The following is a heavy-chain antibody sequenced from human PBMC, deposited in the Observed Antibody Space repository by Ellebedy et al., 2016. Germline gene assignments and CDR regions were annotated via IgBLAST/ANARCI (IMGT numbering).Heavy chain of an antibody. CDR1: GFTFSNFF. CDR2: ISGAGTNT. CDR3: AKDRGRYFSYGMDV. D-gene: IGHD3-9*01. V-gene: IGHV3-23*01. Sequence: GESLKISXAASGFTFSNFFMTWVRQAPGKGLEWVSTISGAGTNTYFADSVRGRFTISRDNSANTLYLHMSSLRAEDTAVYYCAKDRGRYFSYGMDVWGQGTTVTVSS. J-gene: IGHJ6*02.